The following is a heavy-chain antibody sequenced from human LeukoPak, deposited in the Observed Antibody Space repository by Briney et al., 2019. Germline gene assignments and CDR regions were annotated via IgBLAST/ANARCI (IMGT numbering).Heavy chain of an antibody. D-gene: IGHD6-19*01. J-gene: IGHJ4*02. CDR1: GYTFTGYY. CDR3: ARDDGIAVAGTNDY. V-gene: IGHV1-2*02. Sequence: ASVKVSYKASGYTFTGYYMHWVRQAPGQGLEWMGWINPNSGGTNYAQKFQGRVTMTRDTSISTAYMELSRLRSGDTAVYYCARDDGIAVAGTNDYWGQGTLVTVSS. CDR2: INPNSGGT.